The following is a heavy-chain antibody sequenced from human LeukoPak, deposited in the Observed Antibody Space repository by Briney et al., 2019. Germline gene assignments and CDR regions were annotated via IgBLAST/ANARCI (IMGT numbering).Heavy chain of an antibody. V-gene: IGHV4-59*01. J-gene: IGHJ4*02. Sequence: SETLSLTCTVSGGSISSFYWSWIRQPPGKGLEWIGYIYYSGSTNYNPSLKSRVTISVDTSKNQFSLTLSSVTAADTAVYYCARVVAFGGEFDSWGQGTLVTVSS. CDR1: GGSISSFY. CDR3: ARVVAFGGEFDS. CDR2: IYYSGST. D-gene: IGHD3-16*01.